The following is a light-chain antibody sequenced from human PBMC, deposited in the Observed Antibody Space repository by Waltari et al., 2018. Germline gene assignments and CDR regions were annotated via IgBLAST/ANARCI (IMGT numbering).Light chain of an antibody. V-gene: IGKV3-11*01. Sequence: EIVLTQSPATLSLSPGERAPLSCRASQSVSSYLAWYQQKPGQAPRLLIYDASKMATGIPARFSGSGSGTDFTLTISSLEPEDFAVYYCQQGINWPLTFGQGTRLEIK. J-gene: IGKJ5*01. CDR3: QQGINWPLT. CDR2: DAS. CDR1: QSVSSY.